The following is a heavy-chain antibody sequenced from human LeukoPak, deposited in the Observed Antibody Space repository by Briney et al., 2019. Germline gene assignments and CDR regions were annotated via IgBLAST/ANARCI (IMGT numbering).Heavy chain of an antibody. D-gene: IGHD6-13*01. CDR2: IIPIFGTA. Sequence: SVKVSCKASGGTFTSYAISWVRQAPGQGVEWMGGIIPIFGTANYAQKFQGRVTITADESTSTAYMELSSLRSEDTAVYYCATGGAAAGYYFDFWGRGTLVTVSS. CDR1: GGTFTSYA. V-gene: IGHV1-69*13. CDR3: ATGGAAAGYYFDF. J-gene: IGHJ4*02.